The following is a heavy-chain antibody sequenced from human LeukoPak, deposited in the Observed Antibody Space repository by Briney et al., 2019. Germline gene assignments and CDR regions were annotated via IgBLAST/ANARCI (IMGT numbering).Heavy chain of an antibody. D-gene: IGHD6-6*01. CDR3: ARDRNSGSSLDI. CDR1: GYTFTGYY. J-gene: IGHJ3*02. CDR2: IYPYSGDT. Sequence: GASVKVSCKASGYTFTGYYIHWVRQAPGQGLEWMGWIYPYSGDTNYAQNFQGRVTMTSDTSISTAYMELSSLKSDDTAVYYCARDRNSGSSLDIWGQGTMLTVSS. V-gene: IGHV1-2*02.